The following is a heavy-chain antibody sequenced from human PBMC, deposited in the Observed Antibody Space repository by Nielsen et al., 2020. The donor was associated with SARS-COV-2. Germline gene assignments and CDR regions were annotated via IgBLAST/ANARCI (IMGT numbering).Heavy chain of an antibody. CDR3: AREERAGDFGDWFDP. J-gene: IGHJ5*02. V-gene: IGHV1-3*01. Sequence: ASVKVSCKASGYTFTSYAMHWVRQAPGQRLEWMGWINAGNGNTKYSQKFQGRVTMTRDTSTSTVYMELSSLRSEDTAVYYCAREERAGDFGDWFDPWGQGTLVTVSS. CDR1: GYTFTSYA. CDR2: INAGNGNT. D-gene: IGHD3-16*01.